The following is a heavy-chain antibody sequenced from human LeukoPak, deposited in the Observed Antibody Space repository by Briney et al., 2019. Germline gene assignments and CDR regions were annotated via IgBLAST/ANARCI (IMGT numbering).Heavy chain of an antibody. CDR2: INPSGGST. CDR3: ARVVGEEQLDTFEI. Sequence: ASVKDFFKASGYTFSSYYVHWVRQAPGQGLEWMGIINPSGGSTSYAQKFQGRVTMTRDTSTSTVYMELSSLRSEDTAVYYCARVVGEEQLDTFEIWGHGT. V-gene: IGHV1-46*01. J-gene: IGHJ3*02. D-gene: IGHD6-13*01. CDR1: GYTFSSYY.